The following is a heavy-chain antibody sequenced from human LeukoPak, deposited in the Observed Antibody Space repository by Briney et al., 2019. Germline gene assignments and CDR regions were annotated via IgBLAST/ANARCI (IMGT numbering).Heavy chain of an antibody. D-gene: IGHD5-24*01. CDR1: GGTFSSYA. CDR3: ARAPRPDGYNWDYFDY. Sequence: ASVKVSCKASGGTFSSYAISWVRQAPGQGLEWMGGIIPIFGTANYAQKFQGRVTITADESTSTAYMELSSLRSEDTAVYYCARAPRPDGYNWDYFDYWGQGTLVTVSS. V-gene: IGHV1-69*13. J-gene: IGHJ4*02. CDR2: IIPIFGTA.